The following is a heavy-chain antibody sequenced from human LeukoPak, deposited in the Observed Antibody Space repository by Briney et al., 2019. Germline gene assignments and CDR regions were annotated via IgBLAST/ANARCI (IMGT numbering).Heavy chain of an antibody. J-gene: IGHJ3*02. V-gene: IGHV4-59*11. CDR3: ARDKQMPPDASDI. CDR2: IYYSGST. CDR1: GGSISSHY. Sequence: PSETLSLTCTVSGGSISSHYWSWIRQPPGKGLEWIGYIYYSGSTNYNPSLKSRVTISVDTSKNQLSLKLSSVTAADTAVYYCARDKQMPPDASDIWGQGTMVTVSS. D-gene: IGHD1/OR15-1a*01.